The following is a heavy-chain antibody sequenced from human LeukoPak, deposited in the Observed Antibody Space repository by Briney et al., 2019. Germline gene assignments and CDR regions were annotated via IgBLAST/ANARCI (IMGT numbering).Heavy chain of an antibody. J-gene: IGHJ4*02. CDR1: GYSISSGYY. D-gene: IGHD3-10*01. CDR3: AKGGYYGSGSLDYFDY. V-gene: IGHV4-38-2*02. CDR2: IYHSGST. Sequence: SETLSLTCTVSGYSISSGYYWGWIRQPPGKGLEWIGSIYHSGSTYYNPSLKSRVTISVDTSKNQFSLKLSSVTAADTAVYYCAKGGYYGSGSLDYFDYWGRGTLVTVSS.